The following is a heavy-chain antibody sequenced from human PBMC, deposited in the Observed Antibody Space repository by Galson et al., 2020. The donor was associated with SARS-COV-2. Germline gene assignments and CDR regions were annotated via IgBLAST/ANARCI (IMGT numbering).Heavy chain of an antibody. J-gene: IGHJ4*02. V-gene: IGHV4-34*01. CDR3: ARGEAEVGYSGYAYYFDY. Sequence: SATLSLTCAVYGGSLSCYYWSWLRQSPGKGLEWIGEINPSGSTNYNPSLKSRVTISVDTSKNQFSLKLSSVTAADTAVYYCARGEAEVGYSGYAYYFDYWCQGTLVTVSS. CDR1: GGSLSCYY. D-gene: IGHD5-12*01. CDR2: INPSGST.